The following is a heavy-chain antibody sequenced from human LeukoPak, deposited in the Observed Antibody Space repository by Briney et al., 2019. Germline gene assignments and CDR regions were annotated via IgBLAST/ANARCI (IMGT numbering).Heavy chain of an antibody. Sequence: PGGSLRLSCAASGFTFSSYGMHWVRQAPGKGLEWVAVIWYDGSNKYYADSVKGRFTISRDNSKNTLYLQMNSLRAEDTAVYYCARDAVLRYFDWLLKSDYNYFDYWGQGTLVTVSS. CDR1: GFTFSSYG. V-gene: IGHV3-33*01. CDR2: IWYDGSNK. D-gene: IGHD3-9*01. J-gene: IGHJ4*02. CDR3: ARDAVLRYFDWLLKSDYNYFDY.